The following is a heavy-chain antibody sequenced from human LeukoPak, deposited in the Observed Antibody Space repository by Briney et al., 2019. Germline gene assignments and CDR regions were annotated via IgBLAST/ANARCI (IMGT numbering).Heavy chain of an antibody. D-gene: IGHD6-19*01. V-gene: IGHV1-18*01. CDR3: AREWAGGGGWHEGDY. CDR2: ISAYTGNT. CDR1: GYTFVNYG. J-gene: IGHJ4*02. Sequence: ASVKVSCKASGYTFVNYGISWVRQAPGQGLEWMGWISAYTGNTDYAQKVQGRVTMTTDTSTSTAYMELRSLRSDDTAVYYCAREWAGGGGWHEGDYWGQGTLVTVSS.